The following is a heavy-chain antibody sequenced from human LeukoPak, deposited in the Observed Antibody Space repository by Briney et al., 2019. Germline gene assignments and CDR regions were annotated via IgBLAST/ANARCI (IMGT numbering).Heavy chain of an antibody. CDR1: GFTFSIYA. V-gene: IGHV3-23*01. Sequence: GGSLRLSCAASGFTFSIYAMSWVRQAPGKGLEWGSPIIGIGGSTYYADSVKGRFTISRDNSKNTLYLQMNSLRAEDTAVYYCAKNRGYSYGYDAFDIRGQGTMVTVSS. J-gene: IGHJ3*02. D-gene: IGHD5-18*01. CDR2: IIGIGGST. CDR3: AKNRGYSYGYDAFDI.